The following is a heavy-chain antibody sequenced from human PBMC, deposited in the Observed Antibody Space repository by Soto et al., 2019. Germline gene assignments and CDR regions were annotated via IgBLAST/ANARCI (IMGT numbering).Heavy chain of an antibody. V-gene: IGHV1-18*01. CDR2: ISAYNGNT. CDR1: GYTFTSYG. Sequence: ASVKVSCKASGYTFTSYGISWVRQAPGQGLEWMGWISAYNGNTNYAQKLQGRVTMTTDTSTSTAYMELRSLRSDDTAVYYCARESMFDWTDNYYYYYGMDVWGQGTTVTVSS. J-gene: IGHJ6*02. CDR3: ARESMFDWTDNYYYYYGMDV. D-gene: IGHD3-9*01.